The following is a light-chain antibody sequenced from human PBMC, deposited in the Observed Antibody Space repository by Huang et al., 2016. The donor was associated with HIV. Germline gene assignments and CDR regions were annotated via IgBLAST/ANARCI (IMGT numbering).Light chain of an antibody. J-gene: IGKJ5*01. CDR1: QSVSTK. CDR3: QQYNNWPLT. V-gene: IGKV3-15*01. Sequence: EIVMTQSPATLSVSPGERATLSCRASQSVSTKLAWYQQKPDQAPRLLIQGASTRATGIPGRFSGSWSGTEFTLTISSLQSEDFAVYYCQQYNNWPLTFGQGTRLEIK. CDR2: GAS.